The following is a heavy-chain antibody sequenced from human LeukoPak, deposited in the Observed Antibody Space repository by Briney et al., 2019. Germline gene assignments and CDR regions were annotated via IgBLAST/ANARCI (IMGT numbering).Heavy chain of an antibody. Sequence: GESLKISCKGSGYSFTSNWIGWVRQMPGKGLEWMGVIYPGDSDTRYSPSFQGQVTISADKSISTAYLQWSSLKASDTAMYYCARQRGSSGTINWLDPWGQGTLVTVSS. CDR3: ARQRGSSGTINWLDP. J-gene: IGHJ5*02. D-gene: IGHD3-10*01. V-gene: IGHV5-51*01. CDR2: IYPGDSDT. CDR1: GYSFTSNW.